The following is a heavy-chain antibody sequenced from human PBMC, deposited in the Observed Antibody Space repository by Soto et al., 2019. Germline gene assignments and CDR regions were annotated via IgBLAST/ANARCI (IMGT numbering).Heavy chain of an antibody. CDR1: VCSASATNS. J-gene: IGHJ4*02. D-gene: IGHD2-15*01. CDR3: SREIFGGYSPAAY. V-gene: IGHV4-4*02. CDR2: INLSGTT. Sequence: SETLSLTCAVSVCSASATNSWNWILQRPGKGLEWIGEINLSGTTNYNPSLKRRVTMSIVQSQNEVSLTLTAVTAADMAVYYCSREIFGGYSPAAYCGQGALVTVSS.